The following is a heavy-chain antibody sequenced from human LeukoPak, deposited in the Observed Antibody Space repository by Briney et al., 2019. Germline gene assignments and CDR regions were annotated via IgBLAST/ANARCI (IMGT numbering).Heavy chain of an antibody. CDR1: GYTFTGYY. CDR2: INPNSGGT. D-gene: IGHD3-16*01. CDR3: ARDLSPVVGDDAFDI. V-gene: IGHV1-2*02. Sequence: GASVKVSCKASGYTFTGYYMHWVRQAPGQGPEWMGWINPNSGGTNYAQKFQGGVTMTRDTSISTAYMELSRLRSDDTAVYYCARDLSPVVGDDAFDIWGQGTMVTVSS. J-gene: IGHJ3*02.